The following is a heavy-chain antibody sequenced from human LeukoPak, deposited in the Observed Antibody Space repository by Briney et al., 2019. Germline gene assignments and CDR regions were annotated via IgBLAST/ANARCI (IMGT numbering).Heavy chain of an antibody. J-gene: IGHJ4*02. V-gene: IGHV4-34*01. CDR2: INHSGST. D-gene: IGHD3-10*01. Sequence: SETLSLTCAVYGGSFSGYYWSWIRQPPGKGLEWIGEINHSGSTNYNPSLKSRVTISVDTSKNQFSLKLSSVTAADTAVYYCARGLLTMVRGVTYYFDYWGQGILVTVSS. CDR3: ARGLLTMVRGVTYYFDY. CDR1: GGSFSGYY.